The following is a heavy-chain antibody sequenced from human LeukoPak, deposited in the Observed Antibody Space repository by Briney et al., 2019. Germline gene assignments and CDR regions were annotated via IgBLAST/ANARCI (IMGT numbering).Heavy chain of an antibody. CDR2: INPNSGGT. J-gene: IGHJ5*02. D-gene: IGHD3-10*01. Sequence: ASVKVSCKASGYTFTGYYMHWVRQAPGQGLEWMGWINPNSGGTNYAQKFQGRVTMTRDTSISTAYMELSRLRSDDTAVYYCARGDQRIWFGELSLYSWGQGTLVTVSS. CDR1: GYTFTGYY. CDR3: ARGDQRIWFGELSLYS. V-gene: IGHV1-2*02.